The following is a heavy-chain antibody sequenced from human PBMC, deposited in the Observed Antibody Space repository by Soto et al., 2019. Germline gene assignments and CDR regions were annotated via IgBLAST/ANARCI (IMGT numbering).Heavy chain of an antibody. Sequence: SETLSLTCSVSGGSISSGCYYWRWLRQPPGKGLEWRGYISYSRNPYYNPSLKSLLIISIDRSKNQFSLKLGSVTAADTAVNYCASSSLYGMDVWGQGTTVTV. J-gene: IGHJ6*02. CDR2: ISYSRNP. CDR1: GGSISSGCYY. CDR3: ASSSLYGMDV. V-gene: IGHV4-30-4*01.